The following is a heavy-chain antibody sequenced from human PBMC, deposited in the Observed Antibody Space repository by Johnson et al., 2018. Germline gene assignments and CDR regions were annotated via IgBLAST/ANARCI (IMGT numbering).Heavy chain of an antibody. J-gene: IGHJ6*03. D-gene: IGHD2-2*02. CDR1: GFTFSSYA. Sequence: QVQLVQSGGGVVQPGRSLRLSCAASGFTFSSYAMHWVRQAPGKGLEWVAVISYEGSNKYYADSVKGRFTISRDNSKNTLYLQMNSLRAEDTAVYYCARDGYTEWGYYYYYMDVWGKGTTVTVSS. CDR2: ISYEGSNK. CDR3: ARDGYTEWGYYYYYMDV. V-gene: IGHV3-30-3*01.